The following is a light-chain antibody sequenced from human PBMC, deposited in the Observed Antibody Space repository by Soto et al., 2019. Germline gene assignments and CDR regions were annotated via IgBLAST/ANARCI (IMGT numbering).Light chain of an antibody. V-gene: IGKV1-5*01. CDR2: GAS. CDR1: QSIRHY. J-gene: IGKJ1*01. Sequence: DLHMTQSPPTLFASVGDRVTITCRASQSIRHYLAWYQQMPGKAPKLLIYGASTLQSGVPSRFSGSGSGTEFTLTISSLQPDDFGTYFCQHHNSYSQTFGQGTKVDIK. CDR3: QHHNSYSQT.